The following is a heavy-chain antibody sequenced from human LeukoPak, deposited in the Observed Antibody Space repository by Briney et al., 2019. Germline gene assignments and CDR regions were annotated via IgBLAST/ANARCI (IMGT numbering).Heavy chain of an antibody. D-gene: IGHD3-22*01. J-gene: IGHJ4*02. CDR3: ARAYYDSSGLFDY. V-gene: IGHV1-69*04. CDR2: IIPILGIA. CDR1: GGAFSSYA. Sequence: GASVKVSCKASGGAFSSYAISWVRQAPGQGLEWMGRIIPILGIANYAQKFQGRVTITADKSTSTAYMELSSLRSEDTAVYYCARAYYDSSGLFDYWGQGTLVTLSS.